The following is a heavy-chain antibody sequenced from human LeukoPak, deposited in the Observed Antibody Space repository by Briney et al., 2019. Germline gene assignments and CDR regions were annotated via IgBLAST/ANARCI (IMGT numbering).Heavy chain of an antibody. CDR2: IKQDGSEK. Sequence: GGSLRLSCAASGFTFSSYWMSWVRQAPGKGLEWVANIKQDGSEKYYVDSVKGRFTISRDNAKNSLYLQMKSLRAEDTAVYYCAKGSVPVVAMNAFEIWGQGTMVTVSS. CDR1: GFTFSSYW. CDR3: AKGSVPVVAMNAFEI. D-gene: IGHD2-2*01. J-gene: IGHJ3*02. V-gene: IGHV3-7*01.